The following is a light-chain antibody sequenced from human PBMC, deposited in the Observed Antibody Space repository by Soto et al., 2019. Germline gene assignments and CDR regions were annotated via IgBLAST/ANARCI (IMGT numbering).Light chain of an antibody. CDR2: AAS. J-gene: IGKJ1*01. V-gene: IGKV1-39*01. CDR1: QNIINY. CDR3: QQSYSIPWT. Sequence: DIQMTQSPSSLSASVGDRVTITCRASQNIINYLNWYQQKPGKAPKLLIHAASSLQSGVPPRFSGTGSGTDFTLTISSLQPEDFATYYCQQSYSIPWTFGQVTSVEIK.